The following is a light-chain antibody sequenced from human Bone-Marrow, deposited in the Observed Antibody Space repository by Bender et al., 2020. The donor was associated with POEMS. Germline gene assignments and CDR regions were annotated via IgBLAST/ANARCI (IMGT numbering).Light chain of an antibody. V-gene: IGLV3-25*03. J-gene: IGLJ1*01. CDR3: QSADSNNFYV. CDR2: KDS. CDR1: NIGSRA. Sequence: SYALTQPPSVSVAPGQTARITCGGNNIGSRAVHWYQQQPGQAPVLVIYKDSERPSGIPERFSGSSSGTTATLTISGVQAEDEADYYCQSADSNNFYVFGSGTKVTVV.